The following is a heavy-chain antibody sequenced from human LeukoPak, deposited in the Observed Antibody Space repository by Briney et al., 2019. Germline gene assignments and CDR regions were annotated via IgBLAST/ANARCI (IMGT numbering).Heavy chain of an antibody. J-gene: IGHJ6*02. D-gene: IGHD5-18*01. CDR3: ASTATSYYYYGMDV. CDR2: INPNSGGT. V-gene: IGHV1-2*06. Sequence: ASVKVSCKASGYTFTGYYMHRVRQAPGQGLEWMGRINPNSGGTNYAQKFQGRVTMTRDTSISTAYMELSRLRSDDTAVYYCASTATSYYYYGMDVWGQGTTVTVSS. CDR1: GYTFTGYY.